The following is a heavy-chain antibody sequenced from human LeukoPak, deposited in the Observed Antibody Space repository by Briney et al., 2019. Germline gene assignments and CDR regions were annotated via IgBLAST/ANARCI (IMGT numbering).Heavy chain of an antibody. D-gene: IGHD6-13*01. CDR1: GYTFTSYD. J-gene: IGHJ5*02. CDR2: MNPNSGNT. CDR3: ARGLAAASFDP. V-gene: IGHV1-8*01. Sequence: ASVKVSCKASGYTFTSYDINWVRQATGQGLEWMGWMNPNSGNTGYAQKLQGRVTMTTDTSTSTAYMELRSLRSDDTAVYYCARGLAAASFDPWGQGTLVTVSS.